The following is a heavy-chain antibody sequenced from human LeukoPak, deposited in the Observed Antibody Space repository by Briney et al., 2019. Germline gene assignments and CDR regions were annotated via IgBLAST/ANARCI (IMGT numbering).Heavy chain of an antibody. D-gene: IGHD3-10*01. V-gene: IGHV3-53*01. CDR2: IYSGGST. CDR1: GFTVSSNY. CDR3: ARDRIEGFGDV. Sequence: PGGSLRLSRAASGFTVSSNYMSWVRQAPGKGLEWVSVIYSGGSTYYADSVKGRFTISRDNSKNTLYLQMNSLRAEDTAVYYCARDRIEGFGDVWGQGTTVTVSS. J-gene: IGHJ6*02.